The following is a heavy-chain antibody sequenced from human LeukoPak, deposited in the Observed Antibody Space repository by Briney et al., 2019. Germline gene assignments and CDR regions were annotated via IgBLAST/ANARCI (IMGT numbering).Heavy chain of an antibody. D-gene: IGHD6-19*01. J-gene: IGHJ4*02. Sequence: GGSLRLSCAASGFTFSSYGMHWVRQAPGKGLEWVAVISYDGSIEYYADSVKGRFTISRDNSKNTLYLQMNSLRAEDTAVYYCAKDRHNSGWFLYDYWGQGILVTVSS. CDR1: GFTFSSYG. V-gene: IGHV3-30*18. CDR2: ISYDGSIE. CDR3: AKDRHNSGWFLYDY.